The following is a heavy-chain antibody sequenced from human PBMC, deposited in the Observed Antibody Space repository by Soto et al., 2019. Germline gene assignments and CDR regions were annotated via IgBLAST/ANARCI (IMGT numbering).Heavy chain of an antibody. D-gene: IGHD5-18*01. J-gene: IGHJ4*02. CDR3: AKDYDTAMPEY. Sequence: GGSLRLSCAASGFTFSDYYMSWIRQAPGKGLEWVSYISSSGSTIYYADSVKGRFTISRDNSKNTLYLQMNSLRAEDTAVYYCAKDYDTAMPEYWGQGTLVTVSS. V-gene: IGHV3-11*01. CDR2: ISSSGSTI. CDR1: GFTFSDYY.